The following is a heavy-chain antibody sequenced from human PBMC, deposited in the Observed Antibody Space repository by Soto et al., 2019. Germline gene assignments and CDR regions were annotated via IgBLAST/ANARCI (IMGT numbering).Heavy chain of an antibody. Sequence: SLRLSCAASGFTFSSYAMNWVRQAPGKGLEWVSAISVSVSSTYYADSVKGRFTISRHKSKNTLYLQMNSLIAENTAVYYCARDYPIVVVPAVKKTSHYYYMDVWGKGTTVTVSS. CDR1: GFTFSSYA. CDR2: ISVSVSST. J-gene: IGHJ6*03. D-gene: IGHD2-2*01. V-gene: IGHV3-23*01. CDR3: ARDYPIVVVPAVKKTSHYYYMDV.